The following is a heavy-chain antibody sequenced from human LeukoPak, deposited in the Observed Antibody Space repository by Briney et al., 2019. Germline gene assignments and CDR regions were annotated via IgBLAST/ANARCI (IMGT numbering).Heavy chain of an antibody. CDR2: IYPGDSDT. D-gene: IGHD3-10*01. CDR1: GYGFTSYW. J-gene: IGHJ4*02. V-gene: IGHV5-51*01. Sequence: GESLKISCKGSGYGFTSYWIGWVRQVPGKGLEWMGIIYPGDSDTRYSPSFQGQVTISADKSISTAYLQWSSLKASDTAMYYCARRLTVRGKEYYFDYWGQGTLVTVSS. CDR3: ARRLTVRGKEYYFDY.